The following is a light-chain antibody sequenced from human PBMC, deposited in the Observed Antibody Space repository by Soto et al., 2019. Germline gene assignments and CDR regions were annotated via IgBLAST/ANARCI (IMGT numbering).Light chain of an antibody. J-gene: IGKJ4*01. V-gene: IGKV1-12*01. CDR2: TGS. CDR3: QQANSFPLT. CDR1: QCISNW. Sequence: DIQMTQSPSSVSASVGDRVSITCRASQCISNWLAWYQQKPGRAPKLLIYTGSSLQSGVPSRFSGTGSGTDFTRTISSLQPEDVATYYCQQANSFPLTFGGGTKVEIK.